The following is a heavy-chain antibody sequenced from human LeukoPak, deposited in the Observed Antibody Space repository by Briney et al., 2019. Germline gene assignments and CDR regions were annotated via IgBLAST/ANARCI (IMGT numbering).Heavy chain of an antibody. CDR1: GFTFSSYA. CDR3: AKGVYCSSASCPYYYYGMDV. V-gene: IGHV3-23*01. J-gene: IGHJ6*02. CDR2: ISGRGGST. Sequence: GGSLRLSCEPSGFTFSSYAMSWVRQAPGKGMEWVSAISGRGGSTYYADSVKGRFTISRDNSKNTLYLQMNSLRAEDTAVYYCAKGVYCSSASCPYYYYGMDVWGQGTTVTVSS. D-gene: IGHD2-2*01.